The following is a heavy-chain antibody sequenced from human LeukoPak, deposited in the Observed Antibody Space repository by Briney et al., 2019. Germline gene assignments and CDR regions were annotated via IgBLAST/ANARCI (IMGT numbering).Heavy chain of an antibody. CDR2: IIPIFGIA. CDR3: ARDRYCGGDCYSNFDY. V-gene: IGHV1-69*04. Sequence: SVKVSCKASGGTFSSYAISWVRQAPGQGLEWMGRIIPIFGIANYAQKLQGRVTITADKSTSTAYMELSSLRSEDTAVYYCARDRYCGGDCYSNFDYWGQGTLVTVSS. J-gene: IGHJ4*02. D-gene: IGHD2-21*02. CDR1: GGTFSSYA.